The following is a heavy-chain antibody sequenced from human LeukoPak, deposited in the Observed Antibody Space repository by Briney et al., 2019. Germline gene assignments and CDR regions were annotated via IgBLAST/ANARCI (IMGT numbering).Heavy chain of an antibody. D-gene: IGHD3-22*01. CDR1: GFTFSSYA. CDR2: ISYDGSNK. V-gene: IGHV3-30-3*01. Sequence: GGSLRLSCAASGFTFSSYATHWVRQAPGKGLEWVAVISYDGSNKYYADSVKGRFTISRDNSKNTLYLQMNSLRAEDTAVYYCARDRHDSSGYPVYYFDYWGQGTLVTVSS. J-gene: IGHJ4*02. CDR3: ARDRHDSSGYPVYYFDY.